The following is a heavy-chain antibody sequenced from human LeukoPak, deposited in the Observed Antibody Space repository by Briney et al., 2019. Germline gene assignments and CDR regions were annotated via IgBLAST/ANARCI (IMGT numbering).Heavy chain of an antibody. Sequence: ASVKVSCKASGYTFTSYGISWVRQAPGQGLEWMGWITAYNGNTNYVQKLQGRVTMTTDTSTSTAYMELRSLRSDDTAVYYCAKVSHYYDSSGYSNKFDYWGQGTLVTVSS. CDR2: ITAYNGNT. CDR1: GYTFTSYG. D-gene: IGHD3-22*01. J-gene: IGHJ4*02. CDR3: AKVSHYYDSSGYSNKFDY. V-gene: IGHV1-18*01.